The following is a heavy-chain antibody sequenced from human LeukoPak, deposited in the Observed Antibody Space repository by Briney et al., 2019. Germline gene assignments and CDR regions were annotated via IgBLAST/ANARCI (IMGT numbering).Heavy chain of an antibody. CDR2: ISGSGGST. CDR1: GFTFSSYA. J-gene: IGHJ1*01. D-gene: IGHD3-22*01. Sequence: GGSLRLSCAGSGFTFSSYAMSWVRQAPGKGLEWVSAISGSGGSTYYADSVKGRFTISRDNAKNSLYLQMNSLRAEDTAVYYCARGQTGGDHDDYYDSSGYYSLRYFQHWGQGTLVTVSS. CDR3: ARGQTGGDHDDYYDSSGYYSLRYFQH. V-gene: IGHV3-23*01.